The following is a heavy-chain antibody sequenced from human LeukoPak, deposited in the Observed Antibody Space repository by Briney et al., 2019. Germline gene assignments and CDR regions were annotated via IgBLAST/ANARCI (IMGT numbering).Heavy chain of an antibody. D-gene: IGHD5-12*01. CDR1: GYTFTSYD. V-gene: IGHV3-30-3*02. J-gene: IGHJ4*02. CDR2: ISYDGSNK. Sequence: SCKASGYTFTSYDINWVRQAPGKGLEWVAVISYDGSNKYYADSVKGRFTISRDNSKNTLYLQMNSLRAEDAAVYYCAKCPDIVATMGDFDYWGQGTLVTVSS. CDR3: AKCPDIVATMGDFDY.